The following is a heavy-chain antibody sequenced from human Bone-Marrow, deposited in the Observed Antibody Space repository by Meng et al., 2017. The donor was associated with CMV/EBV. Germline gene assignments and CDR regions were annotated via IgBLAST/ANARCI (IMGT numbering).Heavy chain of an antibody. CDR2: INPNSGGT. CDR1: GYTFTGYY. Sequence: ASVKVSCKASGYTFTGYYMHWVRQAPGQGLEWMGWINPNSGGTNYAQKFQGRVTMTRDTSISTAYMELSRLRSDDTAVYYCARGVAARQSDYYYYGMDVWGQGTTVTVSS. V-gene: IGHV1-2*02. D-gene: IGHD6-6*01. CDR3: ARGVAARQSDYYYYGMDV. J-gene: IGHJ6*02.